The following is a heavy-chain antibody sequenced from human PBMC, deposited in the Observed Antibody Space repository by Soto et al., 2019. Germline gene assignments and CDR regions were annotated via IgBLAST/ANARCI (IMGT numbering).Heavy chain of an antibody. CDR1: GGSISGPY. J-gene: IGHJ4*02. V-gene: IGHV4-59*11. CDR3: TKYRRTDAEGHSFDY. CDR2: IHYSGST. Sequence: SETLSLTCTVSGGSISGPYWSWIRRTPGKVLEWVGYIHYSGSTNYNPSLKSRVTMSVDSAKNQFSLQLSSVTAADTAVYFCTKYRRTDAEGHSFDYWGQGALVTVSS. D-gene: IGHD2-2*01.